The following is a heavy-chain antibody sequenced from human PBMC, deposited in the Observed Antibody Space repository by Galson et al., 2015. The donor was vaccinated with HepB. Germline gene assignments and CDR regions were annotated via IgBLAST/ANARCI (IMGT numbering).Heavy chain of an antibody. CDR1: GFTFSSYA. CDR3: AKDYIPMYSKSRPSYFEY. V-gene: IGHV3-23*01. J-gene: IGHJ4*02. D-gene: IGHD6-13*01. Sequence: SLRLSCAASGFTFSSYAMSWVRQAPGKGLEWVSAISGIGDYTYYVDSVQGRFTISRDNSKSTLYLQMNSLRAEDTAEYYCAKDYIPMYSKSRPSYFEYWGQGTVVTVSS. CDR2: ISGIGDYT.